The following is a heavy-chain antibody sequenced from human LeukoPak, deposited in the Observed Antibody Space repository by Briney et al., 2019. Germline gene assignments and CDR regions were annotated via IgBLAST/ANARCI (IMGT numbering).Heavy chain of an antibody. D-gene: IGHD3-10*01. CDR3: ARTPLWFGELEYYYYGMDV. J-gene: IGHJ6*02. CDR1: GGSISSCY. Sequence: SETLSLTCTVSGGSISSCYWSWIRQPPGKGLEWIGYIYYSGSTNYNPSLKSRVTISVDTSKNQFSLKLSSVTAADTAVYYCARTPLWFGELEYYYYGMDVWGQGTTVTVSS. V-gene: IGHV4-59*08. CDR2: IYYSGST.